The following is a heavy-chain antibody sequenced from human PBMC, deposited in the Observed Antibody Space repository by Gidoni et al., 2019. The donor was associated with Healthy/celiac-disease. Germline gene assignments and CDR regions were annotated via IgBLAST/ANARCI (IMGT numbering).Heavy chain of an antibody. CDR3: ARDGYSLGAAGSLPIGY. V-gene: IGHV1-69*01. D-gene: IGHD5-18*01. J-gene: IGHJ4*02. CDR1: GGPFSSYA. Sequence: QVQLVQSRAEVTTPGSSVKVSCQASGGPFSSYAISWVRQAPGQGLEWMGGIIPSFGTANYAQKFQGRVTMTADESTSTAYMELSSLRSEDTAVYYCARDGYSLGAAGSLPIGYWGQGTLVTVSS. CDR2: IIPSFGTA.